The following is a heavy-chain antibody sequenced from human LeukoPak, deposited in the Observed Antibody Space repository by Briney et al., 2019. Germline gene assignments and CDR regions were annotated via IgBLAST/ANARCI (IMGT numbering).Heavy chain of an antibody. J-gene: IGHJ5*02. V-gene: IGHV4-4*07. CDR2: IYTSGST. CDR3: ARLSDCSSTSCYNWFDP. D-gene: IGHD2-2*01. Sequence: PETLSLTCTVSGVSISSYYWSWIRQPAGKGLEWIGRIYTSGSTNYNPSLKSRVTMSVDTSKNQFSLKLSSVTAADTAVYYCARLSDCSSTSCYNWFDPWGQGTLVTVSS. CDR1: GVSISSYY.